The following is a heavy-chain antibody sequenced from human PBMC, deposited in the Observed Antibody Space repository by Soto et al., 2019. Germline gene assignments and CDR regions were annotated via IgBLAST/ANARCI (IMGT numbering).Heavy chain of an antibody. D-gene: IGHD5-12*01. CDR2: ISYDGSNK. Sequence: QVQLVESGGGVVQPGRSLRLSCAASGFTFSSYGMHWVRQAPGKGLEWVAVISYDGSNKYYADSVKGRFTISRDNSKNTLYLQMNSLRAEDTAVYYCAKGLGAEMATIMEDWGQGTLVTVSS. V-gene: IGHV3-30*18. CDR3: AKGLGAEMATIMED. CDR1: GFTFSSYG. J-gene: IGHJ4*02.